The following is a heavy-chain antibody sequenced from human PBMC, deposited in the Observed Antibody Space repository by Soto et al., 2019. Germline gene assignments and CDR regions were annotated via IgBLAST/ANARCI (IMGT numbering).Heavy chain of an antibody. V-gene: IGHV3-21*01. CDR1: GFTFSSYS. D-gene: IGHD6-6*01. J-gene: IGHJ6*02. CDR2: ISSSSSYI. Sequence: PGGSLRLSCAASGFTFSSYSMNWVRQAPGKGLEWVSSISSSSSYIYYADSVKGRFTISRDNAKNSLYLQMNSLRAEDTAVYYCARARGSSSRRYYYGMDVWGQGTTVTVSS. CDR3: ARARGSSSRRYYYGMDV.